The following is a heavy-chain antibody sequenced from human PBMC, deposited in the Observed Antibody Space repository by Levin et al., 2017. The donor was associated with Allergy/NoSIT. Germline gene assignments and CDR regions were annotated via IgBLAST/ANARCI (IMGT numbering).Heavy chain of an antibody. Sequence: PGGSLRLSCAASGFTFSSYSMNWVRQAPGKGLEWVSYISSSGSTIYYADSVKGRFTISRDNAKNSLFLQMNSLRAEDTAVFYCVRDYSPRGYYYGMDGWGQGTTVTVSS. J-gene: IGHJ6*02. CDR3: VRDYSPRGYYYGMDG. CDR2: ISSSGSTI. V-gene: IGHV3-48*01. D-gene: IGHD2-21*01. CDR1: GFTFSSYS.